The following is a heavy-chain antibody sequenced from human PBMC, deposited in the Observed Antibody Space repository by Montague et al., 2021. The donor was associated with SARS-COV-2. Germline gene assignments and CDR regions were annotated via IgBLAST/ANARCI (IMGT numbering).Heavy chain of an antibody. Sequence: SETLSLTCTVSGGSISSGSYWGWIRQPPGKGLEWIGTSDHSGITYYSPSLKSRVTISLDTSKNQFSLNLDSVTASDTAMYYCARVISAVATANFYFDYWGQGTLVTVSS. CDR2: SDHSGIT. V-gene: IGHV4-38-2*02. D-gene: IGHD2-21*02. J-gene: IGHJ4*02. CDR1: GGSISSGSY. CDR3: ARVISAVATANFYFDY.